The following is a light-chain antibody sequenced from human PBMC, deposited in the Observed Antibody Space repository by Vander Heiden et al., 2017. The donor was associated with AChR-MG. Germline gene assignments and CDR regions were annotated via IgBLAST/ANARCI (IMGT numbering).Light chain of an antibody. J-gene: IGKJ4*01. CDR2: GAS. Sequence: IVLTPSPGPLSLSPAATGPLSCTASQRVRSSHLAWYQQKPGQAPRLVIYGASSRATGIPDRFSGSGSGTDFTLTISRLEPEDFAVYYCQQYGSSFTFGGGTKVEFK. V-gene: IGKV3-20*01. CDR1: QRVRSSH. CDR3: QQYGSSFT.